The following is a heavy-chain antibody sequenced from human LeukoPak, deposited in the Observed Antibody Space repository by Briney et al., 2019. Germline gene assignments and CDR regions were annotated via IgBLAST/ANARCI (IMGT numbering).Heavy chain of an antibody. J-gene: IGHJ4*02. V-gene: IGHV3-23*01. CDR1: GFTFSSYA. D-gene: IGHD1-26*01. Sequence: GGSLRLSCAASGFTFSSYAMSWVRQAPGKGLEWASAISGSGGSTYYADSVKGRFTISRDNSKNTLYLQMNSLRAEDTAVYYCAKDRRWGLGLIIDFDYWGQGTLVTVSS. CDR3: AKDRRWGLGLIIDFDY. CDR2: ISGSGGST.